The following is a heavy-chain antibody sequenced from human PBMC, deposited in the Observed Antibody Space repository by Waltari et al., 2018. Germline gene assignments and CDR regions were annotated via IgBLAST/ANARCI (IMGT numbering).Heavy chain of an antibody. CDR1: GFTFSSYG. V-gene: IGHV3-30*02. CDR3: AAAGTLDYFDY. D-gene: IGHD6-13*01. Sequence: QVQLVESGGGVVQPGGSLRLSCAASGFTFSSYGMHWVRQAPGKGLEWVAFIRYDGSNKYYADSVKGRFTISRDNSKNTLYLQMNSLRAEDTAVYYCAAAGTLDYFDYWGQGTLVTVSS. CDR2: IRYDGSNK. J-gene: IGHJ4*02.